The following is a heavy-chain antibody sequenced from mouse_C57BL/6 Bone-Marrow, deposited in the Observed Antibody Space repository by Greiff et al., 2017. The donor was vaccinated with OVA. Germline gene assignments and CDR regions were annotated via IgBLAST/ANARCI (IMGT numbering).Heavy chain of an antibody. CDR2: IYPRDGST. V-gene: IGHV1-78*01. Sequence: VQLQQSDAELVKPGASVKISCKVSGYTFTDHTIHWMKQRPEQGLEWIGYIYPRDGSTKYNEKFKGKATLTADKSSSTAYMQLNSLTSEDSAVYFCANYYGSSCWYFDVWGTGTTVTVSS. J-gene: IGHJ1*03. D-gene: IGHD1-1*01. CDR3: ANYYGSSCWYFDV. CDR1: GYTFTDHT.